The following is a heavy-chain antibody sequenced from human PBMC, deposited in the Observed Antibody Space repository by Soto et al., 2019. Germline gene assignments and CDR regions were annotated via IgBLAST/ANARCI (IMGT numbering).Heavy chain of an antibody. V-gene: IGHV4-39*01. J-gene: IGHJ6*03. Sequence: SETLSLTCTVSGGSISSSSYYWGWIRQSPGKGLEWIGSFYYSGSTYYSPSLKSRVTISGDTSKKQISPRLSSVTATDTAVYYCARISVASRYVDVWGKGATVTVSS. CDR3: ARISVASRYVDV. D-gene: IGHD5-12*01. CDR2: FYYSGST. CDR1: GGSISSSSYY.